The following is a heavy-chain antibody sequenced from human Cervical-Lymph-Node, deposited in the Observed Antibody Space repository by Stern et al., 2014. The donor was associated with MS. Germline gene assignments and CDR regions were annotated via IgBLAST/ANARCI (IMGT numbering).Heavy chain of an antibody. V-gene: IGHV3-23*04. D-gene: IGHD2-2*01. Sequence: EVQLVGSGGGLVQPGGYLRLSCAASGFTFSTYAFSWVRQAPGKGLEWVSSISDSGVYTYYADSVKGRFTISRDNSKSMLYLEMQSLRAEDTAVYHCAKDLGRGVVVVPLYGLDVWGQGTTVTVSS. CDR1: GFTFSTYA. CDR2: ISDSGVYT. J-gene: IGHJ6*02. CDR3: AKDLGRGVVVVPLYGLDV.